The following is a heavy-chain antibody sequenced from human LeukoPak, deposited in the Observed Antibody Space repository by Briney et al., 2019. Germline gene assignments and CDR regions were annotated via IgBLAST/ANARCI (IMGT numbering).Heavy chain of an antibody. Sequence: GGSLRLSCAASGFAFSSYAMSWVRQAPGKGLERVSAISGSGGSTYYADSVKGRFTISRDNSKNTLYLQMNSLRAEDTAVYYCAKGHCSSTSCARFDPWGQGTLVTVSS. CDR2: ISGSGGST. D-gene: IGHD2-2*01. CDR1: GFAFSSYA. V-gene: IGHV3-23*01. CDR3: AKGHCSSTSCARFDP. J-gene: IGHJ5*02.